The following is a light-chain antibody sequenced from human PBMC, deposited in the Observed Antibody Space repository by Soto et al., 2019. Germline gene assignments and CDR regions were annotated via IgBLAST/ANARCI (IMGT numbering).Light chain of an antibody. CDR2: DVT. V-gene: IGLV2-14*01. Sequence: QSALAQPASVSGSPGQSITISCTGTSSDVGAYNYVSWYHQHHPGKAPELIIYDVTDRPSGVSTRFSGSKSGNTASLTISGLQAEDEGDYYGSSYTTIKTVIFGGGTQLTVL. J-gene: IGLJ7*01. CDR1: SSDVGAYNY. CDR3: SSYTTIKTVI.